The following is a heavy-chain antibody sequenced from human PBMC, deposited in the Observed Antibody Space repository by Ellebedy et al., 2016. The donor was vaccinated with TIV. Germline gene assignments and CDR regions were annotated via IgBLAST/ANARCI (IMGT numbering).Heavy chain of an antibody. D-gene: IGHD3-22*01. CDR3: ARDPNYYDSSTRHSY. CDR1: GFTFSSYS. J-gene: IGHJ4*02. V-gene: IGHV3-48*04. Sequence: GESLKISXAASGFTFSSYSMNWVRQAPGKGLEWVSYISSSSSTIYYADSVKGRFTISRDNAKNSLYLQMNSLRAEDTAVYYCARDPNYYDSSTRHSYWGQGTLVTVSS. CDR2: ISSSSSTI.